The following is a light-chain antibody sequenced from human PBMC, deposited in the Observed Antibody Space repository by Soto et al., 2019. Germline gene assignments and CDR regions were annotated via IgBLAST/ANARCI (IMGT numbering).Light chain of an antibody. CDR2: GAS. Sequence: EIVLAQSPGTLSLSPGERATLSCRASQSVSSSYLAWYQQKPGQAPRLLIHGASTRASGIPDRFSGSGSGTDFTLIIIRLEPEDFAVYYCHQYGSSPMYTFGQGIKLAIK. J-gene: IGKJ2*01. CDR1: QSVSSSY. CDR3: HQYGSSPMYT. V-gene: IGKV3-20*01.